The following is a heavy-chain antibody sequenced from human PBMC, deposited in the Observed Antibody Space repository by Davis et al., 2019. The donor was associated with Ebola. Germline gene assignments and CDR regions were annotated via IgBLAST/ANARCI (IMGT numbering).Heavy chain of an antibody. CDR2: INHSGST. Sequence: SEILSPTFPVHGGSFSGYYWSWIRQPPGKGLEWIGEINHSGSTNYNPSLKSRVTISVDTSKNQFSLKLSSVTAADTAVYYCASRDFWRNGDYWGQGTLVTVSS. CDR1: GGSFSGYY. V-gene: IGHV4-34*01. D-gene: IGHD3-3*01. J-gene: IGHJ4*02. CDR3: ASRDFWRNGDY.